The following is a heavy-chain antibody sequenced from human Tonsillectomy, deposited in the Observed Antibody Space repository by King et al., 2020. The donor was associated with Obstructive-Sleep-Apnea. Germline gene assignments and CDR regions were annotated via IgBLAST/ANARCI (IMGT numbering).Heavy chain of an antibody. CDR1: GFTFRSYS. CDR3: AASGVVAATSSYFDA. V-gene: IGHV4-34*08. CDR2: INHSGST. J-gene: IGHJ2*01. D-gene: IGHD2-15*01. Sequence: VQLVESGGGLVKPGGSLRLSCAASGFTFRSYSMNWVRQAPGKGLEWIGEINHSGSTNYNPSLKSRVTISVDTSKNQFSLNLNSVTAADTAVYYCAASGVVAATSSYFDAWGRGTLVTVSS.